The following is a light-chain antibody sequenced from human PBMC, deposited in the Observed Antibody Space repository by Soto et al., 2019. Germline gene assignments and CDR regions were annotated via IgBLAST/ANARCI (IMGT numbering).Light chain of an antibody. CDR1: QSVSSY. CDR2: DAS. CDR3: HQRRDWPLT. V-gene: IGKV3-11*01. Sequence: EIVLTQSPATLSLSPGERATLSCRASQSVSSYLAWYQQKPGQAPRILISDASNRATGIPARFSGSWSGTDFTLTVSRLEPEDFAVYYCHQRRDWPLTFGGGTKVEI. J-gene: IGKJ4*01.